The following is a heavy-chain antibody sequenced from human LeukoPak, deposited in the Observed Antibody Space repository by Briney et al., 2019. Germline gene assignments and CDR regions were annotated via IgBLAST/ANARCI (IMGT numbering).Heavy chain of an antibody. D-gene: IGHD4-23*01. J-gene: IGHJ3*02. CDR3: TRGSDGGFDI. CDR1: GFTFSSYW. CDR2: INSDGSST. V-gene: IGHV3-74*01. Sequence: GGSLRLSCVASGFTFSSYWMHWVRQAPGKGLVWVSRINSDGSSTSYADSVKGRFTISRDNAKNTLYLQMSSLRAEDTAVYYCTRGSDGGFDIWGQGTMVTVSS.